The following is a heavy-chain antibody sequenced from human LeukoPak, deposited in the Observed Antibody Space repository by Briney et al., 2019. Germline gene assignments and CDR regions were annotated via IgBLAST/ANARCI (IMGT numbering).Heavy chain of an antibody. Sequence: ASVKVSCKASGGTFSSYAISWVRQAPGQGLEWMGGIIPIFGTANYAQKFQGRVTITADESTSTAYMELSSLRSEDTAVYCCARGAAWTSGRFDPWGQGTLVTVSS. V-gene: IGHV1-69*01. CDR1: GGTFSSYA. CDR2: IIPIFGTA. J-gene: IGHJ5*02. D-gene: IGHD3/OR15-3a*01. CDR3: ARGAAWTSGRFDP.